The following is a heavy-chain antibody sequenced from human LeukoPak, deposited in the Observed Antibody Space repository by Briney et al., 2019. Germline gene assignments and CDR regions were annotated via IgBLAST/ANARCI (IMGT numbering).Heavy chain of an antibody. Sequence: GASVKVSCKASGGAFSSYAISWVRQAPGQGLEWMGRIIPILGIANYAQKFQGRVTITADKSTSTAYMELSSLRSEDTAVYYCAKGRRSYYDTSGSLFDYWGQGTLVTVSS. CDR2: IIPILGIA. V-gene: IGHV1-69*04. J-gene: IGHJ4*02. CDR1: GGAFSSYA. D-gene: IGHD3-22*01. CDR3: AKGRRSYYDTSGSLFDY.